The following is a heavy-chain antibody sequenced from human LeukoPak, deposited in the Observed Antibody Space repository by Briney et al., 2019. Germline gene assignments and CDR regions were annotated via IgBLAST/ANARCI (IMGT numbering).Heavy chain of an antibody. CDR2: IWYDGSNK. D-gene: IGHD4-17*01. J-gene: IGHJ4*01. CDR1: GFTFSSYG. CDR3: AKSDYGDRYFDY. Sequence: GGSLRLSCAASGFTFSSYGMHWVRQAPGKGLEWVAVIWYDGSNKYYADSVKGRFTISRDNSKNTLYLQMNSLRAEDTAVYYCAKSDYGDRYFDYWGQEPRSPSPQ. V-gene: IGHV3-33*06.